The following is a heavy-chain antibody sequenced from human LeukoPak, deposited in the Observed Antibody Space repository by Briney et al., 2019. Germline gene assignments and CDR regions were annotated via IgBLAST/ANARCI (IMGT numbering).Heavy chain of an antibody. CDR3: ARPNSVLRFLEWPKGGYYYYYMDV. D-gene: IGHD3-3*01. CDR2: MNPNSGNT. V-gene: IGHV1-8*01. CDR1: GYTFTSYD. Sequence: ASLKVSCKASGYTFTSYDINWVRQATGKGLEWMGCMNPNSGNTGYAQKFQGRVTITRNTSISTAYMELSSLRSEDTAVYYCARPNSVLRFLEWPKGGYYYYYMDVWGKGTTVTVSS. J-gene: IGHJ6*03.